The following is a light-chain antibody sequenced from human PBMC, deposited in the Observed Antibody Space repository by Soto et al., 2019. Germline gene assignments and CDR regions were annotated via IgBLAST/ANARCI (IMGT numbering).Light chain of an antibody. CDR2: EVS. CDR3: SSYTTTSTHVV. J-gene: IGLJ2*01. Sequence: QSVLTQPASVSGSPGQSITISCTGTSSDVGAYNYVSWFQQHPGKAPKLIIYEVSNRPSGVSDRFSASKSGNTASLTISGLQAEDEADYYCSSYTTTSTHVVFGGGTKVTVL. V-gene: IGLV2-14*01. CDR1: SSDVGAYNY.